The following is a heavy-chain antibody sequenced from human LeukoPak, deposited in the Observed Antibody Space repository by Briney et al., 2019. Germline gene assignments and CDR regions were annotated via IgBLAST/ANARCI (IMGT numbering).Heavy chain of an antibody. V-gene: IGHV4-34*01. J-gene: IGHJ4*02. CDR1: GGSFSGYY. D-gene: IGHD3-3*01. CDR2: INHSGST. CDR3: ARGLIYDFWSGYRYYFDY. Sequence: SETLSLTCAVYGGSFSGYYWSWIRQPPGKGLEWIGEINHSGSTNYNPSLKSRVTISVDTSKNPFSLKLSSVTAADTAVYYCARGLIYDFWSGYRYYFDYWGQGTLVTVSS.